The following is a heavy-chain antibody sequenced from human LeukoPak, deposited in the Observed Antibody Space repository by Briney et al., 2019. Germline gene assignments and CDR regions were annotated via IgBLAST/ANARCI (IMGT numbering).Heavy chain of an antibody. CDR1: GFTFSSYA. CDR3: ATYGSGYAFDI. V-gene: IGHV3-30-3*01. J-gene: IGHJ3*02. CDR2: ISYDGSNK. D-gene: IGHD3-10*01. Sequence: GGSLRLSCAASGFTFSSYAMHWVRQAPGKGLEWVAVISYDGSNKYYADSVKGRFTISRDNAKNSLYLQMNSLRAEDTAVYYCATYGSGYAFDIWGQGTMVTVSS.